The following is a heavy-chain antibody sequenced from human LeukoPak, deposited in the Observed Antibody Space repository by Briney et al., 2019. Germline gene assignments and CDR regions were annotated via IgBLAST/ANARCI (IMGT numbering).Heavy chain of an antibody. V-gene: IGHV3-49*03. CDR3: AKGADRQWLAYYYYGMDV. CDR2: IRSKAYGGTT. Sequence: GGSLRLSCTASGSTFGDYAMSWFRQAPGKGLEWVGFIRSKAYGGTTEYAASVKGRFTISRDNSKNTLYLQMNSLRAEDTAVYYCAKGADRQWLAYYYYGMDVWGQGTTVTVSS. CDR1: GSTFGDYA. D-gene: IGHD6-19*01. J-gene: IGHJ6*02.